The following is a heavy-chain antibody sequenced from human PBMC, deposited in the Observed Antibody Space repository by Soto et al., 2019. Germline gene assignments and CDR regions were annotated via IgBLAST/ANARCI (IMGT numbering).Heavy chain of an antibody. CDR3: ARGRGGATPY. Sequence: QVQLQQWGAGLLKPSETLSLTCAVYGGSFSDYYWSWIRQPPGKGLEWIGEINHSGSTNYNPSLKCRVTISVDTSKNQFSLKLTSVTAADTAVYSCARGRGGATPYWGQGTLVTVSS. J-gene: IGHJ4*02. CDR2: INHSGST. D-gene: IGHD1-26*01. V-gene: IGHV4-34*01. CDR1: GGSFSDYY.